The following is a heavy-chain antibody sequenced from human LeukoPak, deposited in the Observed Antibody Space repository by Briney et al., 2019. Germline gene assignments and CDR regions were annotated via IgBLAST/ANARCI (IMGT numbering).Heavy chain of an antibody. V-gene: IGHV3-53*01. D-gene: IGHD2/OR15-2a*01. CDR1: GLTVSSSY. J-gene: IGHJ3*02. CDR3: ARNILFAFDI. Sequence: GGSLRLSCAASGLTVSSSYMSWVRQAPGKGLEWVSIIYNDGSTYYADSMKGRFAISRDNSKNTLYLQVNSLRAEDTAMYYCARNILFAFDIWGQGTMVTVSS. CDR2: IYNDGST.